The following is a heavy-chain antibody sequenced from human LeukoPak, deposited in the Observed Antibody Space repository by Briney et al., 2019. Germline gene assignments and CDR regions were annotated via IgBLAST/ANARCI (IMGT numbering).Heavy chain of an antibody. Sequence: GGSLRLSCAASGFTFSSYSMNWVRQAPGKGLEWVSSISSSSSYIYYADSVKGRFTISRDNAKNSLYLQMNSLRAEDTAVYYCAREVVPAASLNSDAFDIWGQGTMVTVSS. D-gene: IGHD2-2*01. J-gene: IGHJ3*02. CDR3: AREVVPAASLNSDAFDI. V-gene: IGHV3-21*01. CDR1: GFTFSSYS. CDR2: ISSSSSYI.